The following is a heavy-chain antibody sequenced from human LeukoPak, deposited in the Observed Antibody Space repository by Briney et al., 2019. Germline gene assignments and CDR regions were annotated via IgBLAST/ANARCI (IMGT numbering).Heavy chain of an antibody. CDR1: GFTFDDYG. CDR2: INWNGGST. CDR3: ARDGPDSSSWVYFDY. D-gene: IGHD6-13*01. Sequence: GGSLRLSCAASGFTFDDYGMSWVRQAPGKGLEWVSGINWNGGSTGYADSVKGRFTISRDNAKNSLYLQMNSLRAEDTALYYCARDGPDSSSWVYFDYWGQGTLVTVSS. V-gene: IGHV3-20*04. J-gene: IGHJ4*02.